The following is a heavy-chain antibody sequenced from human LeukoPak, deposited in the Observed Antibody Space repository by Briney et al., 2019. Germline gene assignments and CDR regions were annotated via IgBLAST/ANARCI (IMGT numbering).Heavy chain of an antibody. V-gene: IGHV4-59*12. CDR1: GDSTSNYY. CDR2: IYYNGST. CDR3: ARDLHIAAAGSGFDP. J-gene: IGHJ5*02. D-gene: IGHD6-13*01. Sequence: SETLSLTCTVSGDSTSNYYWSWIRQPPGKGLEWIGYIYYNGSTNYNPSLKSRVTISIDTSKNQFSLKLTSVTAADTAVYYCARDLHIAAAGSGFDPWGQGTLVTVSS.